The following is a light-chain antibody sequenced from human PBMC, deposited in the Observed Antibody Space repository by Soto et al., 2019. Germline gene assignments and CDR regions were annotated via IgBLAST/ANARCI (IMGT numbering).Light chain of an antibody. Sequence: IHMTQSPSSLSASVGYRFTITCRAGQSIFSSLNWYQQRPVKAPTLLXYAASSLQSGVPSRFRGSGYGTDFALTITSLQHEDFANYYCQQSYNSHPNTFGQGTRLEIK. CDR1: QSIFSS. CDR3: QQSYNSHPNT. V-gene: IGKV1-39*01. J-gene: IGKJ5*01. CDR2: AAS.